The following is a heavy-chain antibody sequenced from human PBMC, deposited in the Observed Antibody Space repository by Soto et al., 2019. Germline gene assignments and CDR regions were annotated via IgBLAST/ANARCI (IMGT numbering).Heavy chain of an antibody. V-gene: IGHV2-5*02. CDR1: GFSFSTSGVG. CDR3: ARGGWTTYYSPFFDY. J-gene: IGHJ4*02. CDR2: IYWDDDK. Sequence: QITLKESGPTLVKPTQTLTLTCTFSGFSFSTSGVGVGWIRQPPGKALEWLALIYWDDDKRYRPSLKSRLTITKDTSKNQVVLTLTKLDTVDTATYYCARGGWTTYYSPFFDYWGQGTLVTVSS. D-gene: IGHD3-10*01.